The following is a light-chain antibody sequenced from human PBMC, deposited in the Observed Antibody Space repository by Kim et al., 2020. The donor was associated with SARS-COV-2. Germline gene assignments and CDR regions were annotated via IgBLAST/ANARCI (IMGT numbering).Light chain of an antibody. J-gene: IGLJ3*02. CDR2: GKN. Sequence: ALGQQVRITCQGDRLKSYYASWYQQKPGQAPVLVIYGKNNKHSGITDRFSGSSSGNTASLTITGAQAEDEADYYCNSRDSSGNHWVFGGGTQLTVL. CDR1: RLKSYY. V-gene: IGLV3-19*01. CDR3: NSRDSSGNHWV.